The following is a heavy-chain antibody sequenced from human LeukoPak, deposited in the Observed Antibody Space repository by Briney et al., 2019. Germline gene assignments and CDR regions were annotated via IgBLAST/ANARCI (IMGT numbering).Heavy chain of an antibody. CDR1: GFTFSDYA. Sequence: GGSLRLSCAASGFTFSDYALSWVRQAPGKGLEWVSAISGSGGNTYYADSVKGRFTISRDNSKNTLYLQMNSPRAEDTAVYYCVKGGFCSTTSCFDYYYYYVDVWGKGTTVTVSS. J-gene: IGHJ6*03. D-gene: IGHD2-2*01. V-gene: IGHV3-23*01. CDR3: VKGGFCSTTSCFDYYYYYVDV. CDR2: ISGSGGNT.